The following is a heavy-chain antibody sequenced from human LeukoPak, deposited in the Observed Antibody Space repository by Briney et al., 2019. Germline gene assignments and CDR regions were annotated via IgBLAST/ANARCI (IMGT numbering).Heavy chain of an antibody. CDR3: AGGTGMDV. J-gene: IGHJ6*02. CDR1: GFTFSSYW. V-gene: IGHV3-7*05. D-gene: IGHD1-1*01. CDR2: IKQDGSEK. Sequence: PGGSLRLSCAASGFTFSSYWMSWVRQAPGKGLEWVASIKQDGSEKYYVDFVKGRFSISRDNAKNSLYLQMNSLGADDTAVYYCAGGTGMDVWGQGTPVTVSS.